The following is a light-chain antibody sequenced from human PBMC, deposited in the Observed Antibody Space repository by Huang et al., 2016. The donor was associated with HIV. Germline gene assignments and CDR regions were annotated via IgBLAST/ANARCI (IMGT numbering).Light chain of an antibody. CDR3: QESDTWPRLT. V-gene: IGKV3-11*01. CDR1: QSVSHY. J-gene: IGKJ4*01. CDR2: GAS. Sequence: LVLTQSPASLSLSPGERATLSCRASQSVSHYLAWYQHKPGQPTRLLIYGASRRATDIPTRFNGSGSGTDFTLTISSLETEDSAIYYCQESDTWPRLTLGGGTKVEIK.